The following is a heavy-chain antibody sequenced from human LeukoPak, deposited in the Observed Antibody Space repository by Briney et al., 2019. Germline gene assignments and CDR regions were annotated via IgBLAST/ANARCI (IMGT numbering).Heavy chain of an antibody. CDR1: GDTFTSYG. V-gene: IGHV1-18*01. CDR2: ISAYNGNT. D-gene: IGHD3-22*01. J-gene: IGHJ4*02. CDR3: AREYYYDSSGYYFGDY. Sequence: ASVKVSCKASGDTFTSYGISWVRQAPGQGLEWMGWISAYNGNTNYAQKLQGRVTMTTDTSTSAAYMELRSLRSDDTAVYYCAREYYYDSSGYYFGDYWGQGTLVTVSS.